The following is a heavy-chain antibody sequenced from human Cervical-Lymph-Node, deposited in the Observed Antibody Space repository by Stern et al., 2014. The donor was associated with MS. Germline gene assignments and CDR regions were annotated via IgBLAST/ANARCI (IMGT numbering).Heavy chain of an antibody. CDR1: GFTFTSSA. Sequence: QLVESGPEVKKPGTSVKVSCKASGFTFTSSAVQWVRQARGQRLERKGWIVVGSGNTNYAQKFQERVTITRDMSTSTAYMELSSLRSEDTAVYYCAARANYYDSPGDWFDPWGQGTLVTVSS. D-gene: IGHD3-22*01. J-gene: IGHJ5*02. CDR3: AARANYYDSPGDWFDP. CDR2: IVVGSGNT. V-gene: IGHV1-58*01.